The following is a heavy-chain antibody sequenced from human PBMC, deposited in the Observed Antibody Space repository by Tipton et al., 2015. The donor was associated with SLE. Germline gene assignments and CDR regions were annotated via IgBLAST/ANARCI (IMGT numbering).Heavy chain of an antibody. D-gene: IGHD2-2*01. CDR3: VGSTAGGFFDY. Sequence: TLSLTCTVSGYSISSGYYWGWIRQPPGKGLEWIGTIYHSGSTYYNPSLKSRVTISVDTSKNHFSLKLSSVTAADASVYYCVGSTAGGFFDYWGQGTLVTVSS. J-gene: IGHJ4*02. CDR2: IYHSGST. V-gene: IGHV4-38-2*02. CDR1: GYSISSGYY.